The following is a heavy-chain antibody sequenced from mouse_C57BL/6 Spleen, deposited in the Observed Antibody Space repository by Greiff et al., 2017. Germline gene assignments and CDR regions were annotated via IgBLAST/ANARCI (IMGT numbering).Heavy chain of an antibody. J-gene: IGHJ4*01. Sequence: VQLQQSGAELVRPGASVKLSCTASGFNITDYYMHWVKQRPDQGLEWIGRIDPEDGDTEYAPKFQGKATMTADTSSNTAYLQLSSLTSEDTAVYYCTTKTTVVADAMDYWGQGTSVTVSS. D-gene: IGHD1-1*01. CDR2: IDPEDGDT. CDR3: TTKTTVVADAMDY. CDR1: GFNITDYY. V-gene: IGHV14-1*01.